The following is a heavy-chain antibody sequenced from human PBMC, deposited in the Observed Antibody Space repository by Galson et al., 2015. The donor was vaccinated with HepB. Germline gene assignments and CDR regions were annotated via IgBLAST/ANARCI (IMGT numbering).Heavy chain of an antibody. V-gene: IGHV3-23*01. CDR1: GFTFSNYA. Sequence: SLRLSCAASGFTFSNYAMSWVRQAPGKGLEWVSGITDGGDTTSYADSVKGRFTISRANSKNTVHVQMNSLRAEDTAIYYCLRGRASRTYLGDYWGRGTLVTVSP. D-gene: IGHD3-10*01. CDR2: ITDGGDTT. CDR3: LRGRASRTYLGDY. J-gene: IGHJ4*02.